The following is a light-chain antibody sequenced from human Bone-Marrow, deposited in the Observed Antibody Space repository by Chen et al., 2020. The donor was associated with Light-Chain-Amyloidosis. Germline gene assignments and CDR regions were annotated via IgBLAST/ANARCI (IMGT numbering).Light chain of an antibody. J-gene: IGLJ3*02. V-gene: IGLV3-21*02. Sequence: SYVLTQPSSVSVAPGQTATIACGGNNIGSTSVHWYQQTPGQAPLLVVYDASDRPSGIPERLSGTNSGNTATLTISRGEAGEEADYCCQVWDRSSDRPVFGGGTKLTVL. CDR3: QVWDRSSDRPV. CDR2: DAS. CDR1: NIGSTS.